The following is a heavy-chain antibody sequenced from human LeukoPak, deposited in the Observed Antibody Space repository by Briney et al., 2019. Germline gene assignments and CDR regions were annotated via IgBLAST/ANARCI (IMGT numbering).Heavy chain of an antibody. Sequence: ASVKVSCKASGGTFSSYTISWVRQAPGQGLEWMGRIIPILGIANYAQKFQGRVTITADKSTSTAYMELSSLRSEDTAVYYCARDPTNRRRVDTAMATDYWRQATLVTVPS. CDR1: GGTFSSYT. V-gene: IGHV1-69*04. D-gene: IGHD5-18*01. J-gene: IGHJ4*02. CDR3: ARDPTNRRRVDTAMATDY. CDR2: IIPILGIA.